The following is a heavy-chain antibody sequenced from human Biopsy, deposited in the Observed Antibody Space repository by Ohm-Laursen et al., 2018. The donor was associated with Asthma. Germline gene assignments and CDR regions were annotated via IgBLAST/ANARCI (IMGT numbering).Heavy chain of an antibody. Sequence: SSLRLSCTASGFTFSSYGMHWVRQAPGKGLEWVAVIWYDGSNKYYADSVKGRFTISRDNAKNSLYLQMNSLRVEDTALYYCAKATLGDIGKDYWGQGTLVTVSS. D-gene: IGHD2-21*01. J-gene: IGHJ4*02. CDR1: GFTFSSYG. V-gene: IGHV3-33*06. CDR2: IWYDGSNK. CDR3: AKATLGDIGKDY.